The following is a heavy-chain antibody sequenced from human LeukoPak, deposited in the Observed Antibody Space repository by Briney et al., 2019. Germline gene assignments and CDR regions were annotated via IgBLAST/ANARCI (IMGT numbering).Heavy chain of an antibody. Sequence: GGSLRLSCAASGFTVSSNYMSWVRQAPGKGLEWVSVIYSGGSTYYADSVKGRFTISRDNSKNTLYLQMNSLRAEDTAVYYCARYITSNVRRYYYDSSGYYEYFQHWGQGTLVTVSS. J-gene: IGHJ1*01. CDR1: GFTVSSNY. CDR2: IYSGGST. CDR3: ARYITSNVRRYYYDSSGYYEYFQH. V-gene: IGHV3-53*01. D-gene: IGHD3-22*01.